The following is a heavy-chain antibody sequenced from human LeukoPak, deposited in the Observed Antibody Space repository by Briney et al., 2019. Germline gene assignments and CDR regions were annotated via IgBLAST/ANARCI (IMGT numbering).Heavy chain of an antibody. V-gene: IGHV4-34*01. CDR2: INHSGSA. CDR1: GGSFSGYF. D-gene: IGHD2-15*01. Sequence: SETLPLTCAVYGGSFSGYFWTWIRQPPGKRLGWIGEINHSGSANNNPSLRSRVTVSVDTSKNQFSLRLTSVTAADTAVYYCARGGFYCSGGSCYSWFDPWGQGTLVTVSS. J-gene: IGHJ5*02. CDR3: ARGGFYCSGGSCYSWFDP.